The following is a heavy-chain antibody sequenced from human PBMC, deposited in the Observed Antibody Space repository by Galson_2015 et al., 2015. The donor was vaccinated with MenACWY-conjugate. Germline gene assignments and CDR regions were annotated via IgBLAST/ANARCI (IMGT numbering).Heavy chain of an antibody. CDR1: RGTLRRFA. CDR3: VRGSLSIVTTDHHYYMDV. V-gene: IGHV1-69*13. J-gene: IGHJ6*03. Sequence: SVKVSCKAPRGTLRRFAISWVRQAPGQGLEWMGGVIPVFETTTYAPKFQGRVSITADESSGMAYMEMRSLRADDTAMYYCVRGSLSIVTTDHHYYMDVWGTGTTVTVSS. D-gene: IGHD2-21*01. CDR2: VIPVFETT.